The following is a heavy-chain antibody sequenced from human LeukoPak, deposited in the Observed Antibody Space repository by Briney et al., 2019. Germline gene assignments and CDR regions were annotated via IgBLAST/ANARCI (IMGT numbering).Heavy chain of an antibody. CDR3: ARGRGYYDSSGYYYRPLFDY. D-gene: IGHD3-22*01. J-gene: IGHJ4*02. CDR1: GGSYSGYY. Sequence: SETLSLTCAVYGGSYSGYYWSWLRQPPGKGLEGSGEINHSEKNNYNPSPKSRVTISVDTSKNQFSLKLRSVTAADTAVYYCARGRGYYDSSGYYYRPLFDYWGQGTLVTVSS. CDR2: INHSEKN. V-gene: IGHV4-34*01.